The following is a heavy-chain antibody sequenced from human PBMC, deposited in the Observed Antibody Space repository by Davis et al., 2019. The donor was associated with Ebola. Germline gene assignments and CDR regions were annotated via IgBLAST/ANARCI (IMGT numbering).Heavy chain of an antibody. CDR2: IYYSGST. D-gene: IGHD1-14*01. CDR1: GGSISSHY. V-gene: IGHV4-59*11. CDR3: ARHNGWYFDL. Sequence: PSETLSLTCTVSGGSISSHYWSWIRQPPGKGLEWIGYIYYSGSTNYNPSLKSRVTISVDTSKNQFSLKLSSVTAEDTAVYYCARHNGWYFDLWGRGTLVTVSS. J-gene: IGHJ2*01.